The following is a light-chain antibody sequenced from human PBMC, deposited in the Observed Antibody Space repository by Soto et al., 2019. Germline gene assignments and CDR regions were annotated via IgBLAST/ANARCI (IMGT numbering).Light chain of an antibody. CDR1: QSISSW. V-gene: IGKV1-5*03. CDR2: KAS. J-gene: IGKJ1*01. CDR3: QQYSSGWT. Sequence: DIQMTQSPSTLSASVGDRVTITCRASQSISSWLAWYQQKPGKAPNLLIHKASTLESGVPSRFSGSGSGTEFTLTISSLQPDDFATYYCQQYSSGWTFGQGTKVEIK.